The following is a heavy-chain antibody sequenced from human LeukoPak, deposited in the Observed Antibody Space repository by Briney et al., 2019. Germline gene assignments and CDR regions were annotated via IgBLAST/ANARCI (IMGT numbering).Heavy chain of an antibody. V-gene: IGHV4-59*10. D-gene: IGHD4-17*01. CDR1: GGSFSGYY. J-gene: IGHJ4*02. Sequence: SETLSLTCAVYGGSFSGYYWSWIRQPAGKGLERIGRIYTSGSTNYNPSLKSRVTMSVDTSKNQFSLKLSSVTAADTAVYYCARGAPYGDYLDYWGQGTLVTVSS. CDR3: ARGAPYGDYLDY. CDR2: IYTSGST.